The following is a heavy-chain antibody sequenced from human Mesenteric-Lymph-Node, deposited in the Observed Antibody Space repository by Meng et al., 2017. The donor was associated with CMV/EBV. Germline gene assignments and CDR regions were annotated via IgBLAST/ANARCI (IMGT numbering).Heavy chain of an antibody. D-gene: IGHD3-10*01. J-gene: IGHJ4*02. CDR2: INPSDGTT. Sequence: SGYTFTSYFMNWVRQAPGQGLEWMGLINPSDGTTNYAQKFQGRVTMTRDTSTSTVYMELNSLRSEDTAVYFCARRDTGELLYSSDYWGQGVLVTVSS. V-gene: IGHV1-46*01. CDR3: ARRDTGELLYSSDY. CDR1: GYTFTSYF.